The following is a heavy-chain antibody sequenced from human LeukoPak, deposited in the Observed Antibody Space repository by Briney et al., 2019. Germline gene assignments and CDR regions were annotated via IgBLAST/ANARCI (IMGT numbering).Heavy chain of an antibody. D-gene: IGHD2-2*01. J-gene: IGHJ4*02. CDR1: RYSFTPYY. CDR2: ISPDSGGT. CDR3: ARAQAGTSCCHFDY. V-gene: IGHV1-2*02. Sequence: SVTVSCKASRYSFTPYYIHWLRQARGQGLDWMGWISPDSGGTNYAQKFQGRVTMTTDTSINTVYMDLSSLRSDDTAVYFCARAQAGTSCCHFDYWGQGTLVTVSS.